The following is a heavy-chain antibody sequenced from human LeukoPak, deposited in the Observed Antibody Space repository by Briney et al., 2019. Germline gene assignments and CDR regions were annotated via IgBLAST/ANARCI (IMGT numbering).Heavy chain of an antibody. CDR2: IRSKAYGGTT. V-gene: IGHV3-49*03. CDR1: GFTFGDYA. D-gene: IGHD3-10*01. Sequence: GGSLRLSCAASGFTFGDYAMSWFRQAPGKGLEWVGFIRSKAYGGTTEYAASVKGRFTISRDDSKSIAYLQMNSLKTEDTAVYYCASGRITMVRGVDPVDYWGQGTLVTVSS. J-gene: IGHJ4*02. CDR3: ASGRITMVRGVDPVDY.